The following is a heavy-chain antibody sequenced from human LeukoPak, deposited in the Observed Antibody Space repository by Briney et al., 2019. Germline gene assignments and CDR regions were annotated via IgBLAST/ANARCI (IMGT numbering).Heavy chain of an antibody. J-gene: IGHJ4*02. CDR2: FRSKAYGGTT. CDR1: GFTFSIYG. CDR3: TRAELRFLEWSLFDY. Sequence: GGSLRLSCAASGFTFSIYGMHWVRQAPGKGLEWVGFFRSKAYGGTTEYAASVKGRFTISRDDSKSIAYLQMNSLKTEDTAVYYCTRAELRFLEWSLFDYWGQGTLVTVSS. D-gene: IGHD3-3*01. V-gene: IGHV3-49*04.